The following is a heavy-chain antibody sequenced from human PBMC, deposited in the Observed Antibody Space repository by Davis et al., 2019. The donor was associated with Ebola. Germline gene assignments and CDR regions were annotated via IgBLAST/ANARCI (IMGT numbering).Heavy chain of an antibody. D-gene: IGHD1-26*01. Sequence: GESLKISCSASGFTFSIYAMHWVRQAPGKGLEYVSAISSNGGSTYYADSVKGRFTISRDNSKNTLYLQMNSLRAEDTAVYYCARELYSGSYWSIDYWGQGTLVTVSS. J-gene: IGHJ4*02. CDR3: ARELYSGSYWSIDY. CDR1: GFTFSIYA. V-gene: IGHV3-64*04. CDR2: ISSNGGST.